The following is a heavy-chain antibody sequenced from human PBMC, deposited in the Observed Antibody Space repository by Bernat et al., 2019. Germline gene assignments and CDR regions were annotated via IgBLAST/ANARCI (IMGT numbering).Heavy chain of an antibody. Sequence: EVQLLESGGGLVQPGGSLRLSCAASGFPFSSYAMSWVRQAPGKGLEWVSAISGSGGSTYYADSVKGRFTISRDNSKNTLYLQMNSLRAEDTAVYYCAKDLGHTIAGQLFDYWGQGTLVTVSS. V-gene: IGHV3-23*01. CDR1: GFPFSSYA. CDR2: ISGSGGST. D-gene: IGHD5-24*01. CDR3: AKDLGHTIAGQLFDY. J-gene: IGHJ4*02.